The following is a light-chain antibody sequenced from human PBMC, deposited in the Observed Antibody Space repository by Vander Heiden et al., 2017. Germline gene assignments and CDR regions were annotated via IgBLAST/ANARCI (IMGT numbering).Light chain of an antibody. V-gene: IGLV2-14*03. CDR2: DVI. CDR1: SSDVGGYNY. CDR3: SSYTTITTVV. J-gene: IGLJ2*01. Sequence: QSALTQPASVSASPGQSITISCTGTSSDVGGYNYVSWYQQHPGKAPKLMIYDVINRPSGVSNRFSGSKSGNTASLIISGLQAEDEADYYCSSYTTITTVVFGGGTKLTVL.